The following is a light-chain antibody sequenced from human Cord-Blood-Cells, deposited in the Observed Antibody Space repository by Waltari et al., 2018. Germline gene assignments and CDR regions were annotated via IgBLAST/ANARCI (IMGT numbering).Light chain of an antibody. CDR1: NIGSKY. CDR2: RDS. CDR3: QVWDSSTACV. J-gene: IGLJ1*01. V-gene: IGLV3-9*01. Sequence: SYELTQPLSVSVALGHAARVTFVGNNIGSKYVHWYQQKPCQAPVLVIYRDSNRPSGIPERFSGSNSGNTATLTISRAQAGDEADYYCQVWDSSTACVFGTGTKVTVL.